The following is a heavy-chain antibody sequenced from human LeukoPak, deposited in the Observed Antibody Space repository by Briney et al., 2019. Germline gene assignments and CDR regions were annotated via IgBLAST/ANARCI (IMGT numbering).Heavy chain of an antibody. D-gene: IGHD3-10*01. V-gene: IGHV1-18*01. J-gene: IGHJ5*02. CDR2: ISAYNGNT. CDR1: GYTFTSYG. Sequence: ASVKVSCKASGYTFTSYGISWVRQAPGQGLEWMGWISAYNGNTNYAQKFQGRVTMTRNTSINTAYMELSSLRSEDTAVYYCARGLHRGLRRHWFDPWGQGTLVTVSS. CDR3: ARGLHRGLRRHWFDP.